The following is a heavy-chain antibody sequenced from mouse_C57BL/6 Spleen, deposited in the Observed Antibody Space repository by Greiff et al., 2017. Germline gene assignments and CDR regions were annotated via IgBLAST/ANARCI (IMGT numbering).Heavy chain of an antibody. V-gene: IGHV10-1*01. CDR2: IRSKSNNYAT. Sequence: EVQLVESGGGLVQPKGSLKLSCAASGFSFNTYAMNWVRQAPGKGLEWVARIRSKSNNYATYYADSVKDRFTISRDDSESMLYLQMNNLKTEDTAMYYCVRQGNYGSSYNAMDYWGQGTSVTVSS. CDR3: VRQGNYGSSYNAMDY. CDR1: GFSFNTYA. D-gene: IGHD1-1*01. J-gene: IGHJ4*01.